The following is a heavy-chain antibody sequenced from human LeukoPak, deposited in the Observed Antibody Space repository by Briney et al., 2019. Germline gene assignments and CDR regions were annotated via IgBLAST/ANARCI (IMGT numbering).Heavy chain of an antibody. CDR1: GGSISSYY. CDR2: IYTSGST. Sequence: SETLSLTCTVSGGSISSYYWSWIRRPAGKGLEWIGRIYTSGSTNYNPSLKSRVTMSVDTSKNQFSLKLSSVTAANTAVYYCARGITIFGVDYGMDVWGQGTTVTVSS. CDR3: ARGITIFGVDYGMDV. D-gene: IGHD3-3*01. J-gene: IGHJ6*02. V-gene: IGHV4-4*07.